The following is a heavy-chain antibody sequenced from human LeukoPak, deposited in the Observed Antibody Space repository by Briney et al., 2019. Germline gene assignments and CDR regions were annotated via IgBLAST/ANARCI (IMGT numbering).Heavy chain of an antibody. Sequence: SETLSLTCTVSGGSNSSSSYYWGWIRKPPGKGLEWIGSIYYSGSTYYNPSLKSRVTISVDTSKNQFSLKLSSVTAADTAVYYCARGDWLFDIWGQGTMVTVSS. CDR2: IYYSGST. D-gene: IGHD6-19*01. CDR3: ARGDWLFDI. CDR1: GGSNSSSSYY. J-gene: IGHJ3*02. V-gene: IGHV4-39*07.